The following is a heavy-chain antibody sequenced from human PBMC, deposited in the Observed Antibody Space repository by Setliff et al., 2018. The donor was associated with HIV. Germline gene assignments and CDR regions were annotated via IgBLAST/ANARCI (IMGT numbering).Heavy chain of an antibody. CDR2: IYRSGST. CDR3: ARSFGSMAARPLPYFDF. V-gene: IGHV4-38-2*01. J-gene: IGHJ4*02. Sequence: KPSETLSLTCAVSGYSISSGYYWGWIRQPPGKGLEWIGLIYRSGSTYYNPSLKSRVTISVDTSKNQFSLKLSSVTAADTAVYYCARSFGSMAARPLPYFDFWGQGTLVTAPQ. D-gene: IGHD6-6*01. CDR1: GYSISSGYY.